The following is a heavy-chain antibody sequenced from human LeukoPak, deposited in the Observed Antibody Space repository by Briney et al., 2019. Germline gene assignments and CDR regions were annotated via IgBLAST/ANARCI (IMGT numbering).Heavy chain of an antibody. CDR3: ARVATMVRVPLDALDI. D-gene: IGHD3-10*01. CDR2: ISRGGSTR. J-gene: IGHJ3*02. CDR1: GFTFSACE. V-gene: IGHV3-48*03. Sequence: GGSLRLSCAISGFTFSACEITWVRQAPGKGLDWVSYISRGGSTRYYADSVKGRFTISRDNAKNTLYLQMNSLRAEDTAVYYCARVATMVRVPLDALDIWGQGTMVCVSS.